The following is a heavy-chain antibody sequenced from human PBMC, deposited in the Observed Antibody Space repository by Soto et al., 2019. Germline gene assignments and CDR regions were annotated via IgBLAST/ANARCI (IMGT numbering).Heavy chain of an antibody. CDR1: GYTFTNFG. CDR2: ISAYNGNT. Sequence: QVQLVQSGAEVKKPGASVKVSCKTSGYTFTNFGLSWVRQAPGQGLEWMGWISAYNGNTNYSQNFQDRVTMTTDTSTSAAYMELRSLRSDETAVYYGARGGTPIDYWGQGTLVTVSS. V-gene: IGHV1-18*01. J-gene: IGHJ4*02. CDR3: ARGGTPIDY. D-gene: IGHD3-16*01.